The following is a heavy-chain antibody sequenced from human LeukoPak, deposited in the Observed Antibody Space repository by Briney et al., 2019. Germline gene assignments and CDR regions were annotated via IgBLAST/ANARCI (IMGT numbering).Heavy chain of an antibody. D-gene: IGHD3-10*01. CDR2: IYYSGST. CDR3: ARQATVGRTGGFFDY. Sequence: PSETLSLTCTVSGGSISSSSYYWGWIRQPPGKGLEWIGSIYYSGSTYYNPSLKSRVTISVDTSKNQFSLKLSSVTAADTAVYYCARQATVGRTGGFFDYWGQGTLVTVSS. J-gene: IGHJ4*02. V-gene: IGHV4-39*01. CDR1: GGSISSSSYY.